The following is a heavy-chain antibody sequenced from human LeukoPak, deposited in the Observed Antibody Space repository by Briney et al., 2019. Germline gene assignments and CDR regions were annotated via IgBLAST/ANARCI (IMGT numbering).Heavy chain of an antibody. CDR2: MYYSGNT. V-gene: IGHV4-59*08. CDR1: GGSISSHY. J-gene: IGHJ5*02. Sequence: SETLSLTCSVSGGSISSHYWSWIRQPPGKGLEWIAHMYYSGNTKYSPSLKSRVTISVDTSKTQFSLKLSSATAADTAVYYCARHHIAVGDISWGQGTLVTVSS. CDR3: ARHHIAVGDIS. D-gene: IGHD2-2*01.